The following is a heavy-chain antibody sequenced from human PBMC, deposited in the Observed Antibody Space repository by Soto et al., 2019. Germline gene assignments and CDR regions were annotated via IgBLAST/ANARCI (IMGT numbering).Heavy chain of an antibody. CDR3: TTDDTSGYYFHY. D-gene: IGHD3-22*01. V-gene: IGHV3-15*01. Sequence: GGSLRLSCAASNFTFSYAWMSWVRQAPGKGLEWVGRIKSTAYGGTTDYAAPVKGRVTISRDDSKNTLYLQMNSLRTEDTARYYCTTDDTSGYYFHYWGQGTLVTVSS. CDR2: IKSTAYGGTT. J-gene: IGHJ4*02. CDR1: NFTFSYAW.